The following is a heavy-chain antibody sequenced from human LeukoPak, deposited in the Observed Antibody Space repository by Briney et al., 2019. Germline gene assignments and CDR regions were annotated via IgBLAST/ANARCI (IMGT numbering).Heavy chain of an antibody. D-gene: IGHD1-26*01. J-gene: IGHJ4*02. CDR2: IIPILGIA. Sequence: SVKVSCKASGGTFSSYAISWVRQAPGQGLEWMGRIIPILGIANYAQKFQGRVTITADKSTSTAYMELSSLRSEDTAVYYCAREPQSGSYYYWGQGTLVTVSS. V-gene: IGHV1-69*04. CDR1: GGTFSSYA. CDR3: AREPQSGSYYY.